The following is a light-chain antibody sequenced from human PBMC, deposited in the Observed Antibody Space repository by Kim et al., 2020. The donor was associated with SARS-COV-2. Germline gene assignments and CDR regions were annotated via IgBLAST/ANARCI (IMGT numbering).Light chain of an antibody. J-gene: IGLJ2*01. V-gene: IGLV2-8*01. CDR1: SSDVGGYNY. CDR2: EVS. Sequence: QSALPQPPSASGSPGQSVTISCTGTSSDVGGYNYVSWYQQHPGKAPKLMIYEVSKRPSGVPDRFSGSKSGNTASLTVSGLQAEDEADYYCSSYAGSNNLVFGGGTQLTVL. CDR3: SSYAGSNNLV.